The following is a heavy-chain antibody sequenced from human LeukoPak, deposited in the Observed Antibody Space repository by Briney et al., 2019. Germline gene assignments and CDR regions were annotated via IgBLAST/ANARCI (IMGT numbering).Heavy chain of an antibody. D-gene: IGHD7-27*01. CDR1: GFSFRSDD. V-gene: IGHV3-23*01. CDR3: VTRGVGRGSYFDY. Sequence: GGSLRLSCGASGFSFRSDDMSWVRQAPGKGPEWVSGISGGGDSAYYTESVKGRFTISRDNSKDTLYLQMNSLRAEDTAVYYCVTRGVGRGSYFDYWGPGTLVTVSS. J-gene: IGHJ4*02. CDR2: ISGGGDSA.